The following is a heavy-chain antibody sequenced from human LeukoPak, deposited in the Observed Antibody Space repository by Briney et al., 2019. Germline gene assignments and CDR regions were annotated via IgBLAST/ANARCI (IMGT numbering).Heavy chain of an antibody. D-gene: IGHD3-10*01. CDR2: IYHSGST. CDR3: ARGRMVRGVINWFDP. Sequence: PSQTLSLTCAVSGGSISSGGYSWSWIRQPPGKGLEWIGYIYHSGSTYYNPSLKSRVTISVDRSKNQFSLKLSYVTAADTAVYYCARGRMVRGVINWFDPWGQGTLVTVSS. CDR1: GGSISSGGYS. V-gene: IGHV4-30-2*01. J-gene: IGHJ5*02.